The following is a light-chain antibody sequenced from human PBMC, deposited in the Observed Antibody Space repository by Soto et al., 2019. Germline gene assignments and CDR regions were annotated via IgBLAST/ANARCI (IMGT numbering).Light chain of an antibody. CDR3: QQRNIWPPVT. J-gene: IGKJ5*01. CDR1: QGISNY. CDR2: AAS. V-gene: IGKV1-16*01. Sequence: DIQMTPSPSSLSASVGDRVTITCRASQGISNYLAWYQQKPGKAPKLLIYAASSLQSGVPSRFSGSGSGTDFTLTISSLEPEDSAIYYCQQRNIWPPVTFGQGTRLEIK.